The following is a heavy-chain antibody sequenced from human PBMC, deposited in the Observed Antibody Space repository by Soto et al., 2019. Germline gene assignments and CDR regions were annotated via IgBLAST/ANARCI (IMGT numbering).Heavy chain of an antibody. D-gene: IGHD6-13*01. CDR1: GYTFTSYA. J-gene: IGHJ6*02. CDR2: INAGNGNT. Sequence: QVQLVQSGAEVKKPGASVKVSCKASGYTFTSYAMHWVRQAPGQRLESMGWINAGNGNTKYSQKFQGRVTMXXXTXSSTAYMELSSLRSEDTAVYYCASSHIAAAPYSMDVWGQGTMVTVSS. V-gene: IGHV1-3*01. CDR3: ASSHIAAAPYSMDV.